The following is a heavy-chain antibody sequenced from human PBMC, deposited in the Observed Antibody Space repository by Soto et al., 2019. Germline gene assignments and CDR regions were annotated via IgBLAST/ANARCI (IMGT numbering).Heavy chain of an antibody. Sequence: SETLSLTCAVYGGSFSGYYWSWIRQPPGKGLEWIGEINHSGSTNYNPSLKSRVTISVDTSKNQFSLKLSSVTAADTAVYYCARSRRGIAEADYWGQGTLVTVSS. CDR3: ARSRRGIAEADY. J-gene: IGHJ4*02. CDR2: INHSGST. CDR1: GGSFSGYY. V-gene: IGHV4-34*01. D-gene: IGHD6-13*01.